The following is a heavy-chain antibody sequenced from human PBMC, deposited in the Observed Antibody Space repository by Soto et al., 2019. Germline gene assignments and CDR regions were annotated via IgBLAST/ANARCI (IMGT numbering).Heavy chain of an antibody. Sequence: QVQLVQSGAEVKKPGASVKVSCKASGYTFTSYGISWVRQAPGQGLEWMGWISAYNGNTNYAQKLQGRVTMTTDTSTTTAYMELRSLRSDDTAVYYCAVDYGDHPAAVYYYGMDVWGQGTTVTVSS. CDR3: AVDYGDHPAAVYYYGMDV. CDR1: GYTFTSYG. V-gene: IGHV1-18*01. CDR2: ISAYNGNT. D-gene: IGHD4-17*01. J-gene: IGHJ6*02.